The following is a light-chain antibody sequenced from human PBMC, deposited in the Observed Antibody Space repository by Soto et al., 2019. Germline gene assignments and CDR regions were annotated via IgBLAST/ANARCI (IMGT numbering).Light chain of an antibody. CDR3: SSYTSATTYV. V-gene: IGLV2-14*01. CDR2: DVS. CDR1: SSDVGAYNY. J-gene: IGLJ1*01. Sequence: SVLTQPASVSVSPGQSITISCTGTSSDVGAYNYDSWYQQYPGGAPKVIIYDVSHRPAGVSNRFSGSKSGNTASLTISGLQTQDEADYYCSSYTSATTYVFGTGTKVTVL.